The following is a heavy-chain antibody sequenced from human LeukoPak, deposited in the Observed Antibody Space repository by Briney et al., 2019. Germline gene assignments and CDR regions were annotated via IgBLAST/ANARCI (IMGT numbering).Heavy chain of an antibody. CDR3: ARRRYNWNAIDS. V-gene: IGHV3-11*01. CDR2: ISSSGSTI. CDR1: GFTFSDFY. D-gene: IGHD1-20*01. J-gene: IGHJ4*02. Sequence: PGGSLRLSCAASGFTFSDFYMSWIRQAPGKGLEWVPYISSSGSTIYYADSVKGRFTISRDNAKNSLYLQMNSLRAEDTAVYYCARRRYNWNAIDSWGQGTLVTVSS.